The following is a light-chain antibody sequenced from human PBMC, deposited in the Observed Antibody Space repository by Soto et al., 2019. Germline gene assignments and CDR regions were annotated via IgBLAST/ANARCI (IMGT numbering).Light chain of an antibody. J-gene: IGLJ1*01. CDR3: SSYVGTNSYV. V-gene: IGLV2-8*01. CDR2: EVS. Sequence: QSVLTQPPSASGSPGQSVTISCTGTSSDVGGYKYVSWYQQHPGKAPKLMIYEVSKRPSGVPDRFSGSKSGNTASLTVSGLQAEDEADYYCSSYVGTNSYVFGTGTKLTVL. CDR1: SSDVGGYKY.